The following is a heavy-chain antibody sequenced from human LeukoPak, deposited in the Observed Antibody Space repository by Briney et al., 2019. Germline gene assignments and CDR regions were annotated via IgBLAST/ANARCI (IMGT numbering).Heavy chain of an antibody. CDR2: IYSGDNT. J-gene: IGHJ3*02. CDR3: ARDLVAYAFDI. D-gene: IGHD2-8*02. CDR1: GFSVGTNY. Sequence: GGSLRLSCAASGFSVGTNYMTWVRQAPGRGLQWVSVIYSGDNTYYADSVKGRFTISRDTPKNTLYLQMNSLRAEDTAVYYCARDLVAYAFDIWGQGTMVTVSS. V-gene: IGHV3-53*01.